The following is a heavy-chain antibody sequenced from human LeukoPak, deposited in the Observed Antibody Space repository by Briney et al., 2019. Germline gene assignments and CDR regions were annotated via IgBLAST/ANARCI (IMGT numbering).Heavy chain of an antibody. D-gene: IGHD3-22*01. J-gene: IGHJ4*02. Sequence: ASVKVSCKASGNTFTGFYMHWVRQAPGQGLEWMGWINPNNGGANYAQKFRGRVTMTRDTSISTAYLQWSSLKASDTAMYYCARCSPAMYYYDSRIKEYFDYWGQGTLVTVSS. CDR2: INPNNGGA. CDR3: ARCSPAMYYYDSRIKEYFDY. V-gene: IGHV1-2*02. CDR1: GNTFTGFY.